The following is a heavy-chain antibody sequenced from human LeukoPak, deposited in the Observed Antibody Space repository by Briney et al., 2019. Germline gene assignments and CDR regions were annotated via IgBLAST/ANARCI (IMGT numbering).Heavy chain of an antibody. V-gene: IGHV3-30*18. D-gene: IGHD4-17*01. J-gene: IGHJ6*02. CDR2: ISHDGTNK. CDR1: GFTFSRNG. Sequence: GGSLRLSCAASGFTFSRNGMRWVRQAPGKGLEWVAVISHDGTNKYHADSVKGRFTISRDNSKNTLYLQMSSLRAEDTAVYYCAKAHLSDYGDYVRFHYNGMDVWGQGTTVSVSS. CDR3: AKAHLSDYGDYVRFHYNGMDV.